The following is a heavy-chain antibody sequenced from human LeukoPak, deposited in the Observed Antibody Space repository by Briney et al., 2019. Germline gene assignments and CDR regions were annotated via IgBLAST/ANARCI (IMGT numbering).Heavy chain of an antibody. CDR1: GGSISSYY. CDR2: IDYSGSA. V-gene: IGHV4-59*01. Sequence: SDTLSLTCTVSGGSISSYYWNWLRQPPGQGLEWIGYIDYSGSANINPSLKSRGTLSIYTSRNQFSLKLTSVTAADTAVYYCARDRDSYGYFDYWGQGTLVTVSS. D-gene: IGHD5-18*01. CDR3: ARDRDSYGYFDY. J-gene: IGHJ4*02.